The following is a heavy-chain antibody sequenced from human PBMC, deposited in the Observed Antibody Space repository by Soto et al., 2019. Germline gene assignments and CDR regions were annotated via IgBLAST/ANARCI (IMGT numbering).Heavy chain of an antibody. Sequence: QVQLVQSGPEVKRPGASVRISCRTAGYSFKNYAIHWVRQAPGKKLEWMGWSNEGSGNTRYSHKFQGRMSIARDTSASTSYLALSSLTSEATAVYFCARDDRTISGAVTLDYWGPGTLVTVSS. D-gene: IGHD3-3*02. CDR3: ARDDRTISGAVTLDY. J-gene: IGHJ4*02. V-gene: IGHV1-3*01. CDR1: GYSFKNYA. CDR2: SNEGSGNT.